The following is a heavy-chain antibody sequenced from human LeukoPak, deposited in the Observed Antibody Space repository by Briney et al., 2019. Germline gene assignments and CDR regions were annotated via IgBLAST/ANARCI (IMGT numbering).Heavy chain of an antibody. CDR1: GYTFTSYY. V-gene: IGHV1-46*01. Sequence: ASVKVSCKASGYTFTSYYMHWVRQAPGQGLEWMGIINPSGGSTSYAQKFQGRVTMTRDTSTSTVYMELSSLRSEDTAVYYCASDVRGVTKFDYWGQGTLVTVSS. CDR3: ASDVRGVTKFDY. D-gene: IGHD3-10*01. CDR2: INPSGGST. J-gene: IGHJ4*02.